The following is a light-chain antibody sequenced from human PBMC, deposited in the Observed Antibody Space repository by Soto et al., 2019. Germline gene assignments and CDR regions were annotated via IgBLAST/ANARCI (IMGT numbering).Light chain of an antibody. J-gene: IGKJ3*01. CDR1: QDISSW. Sequence: DIQMTQSPSSVSASVGDRVTITCRASQDISSWLAWYQQKPGKAPQFLIYAASSLQSGVPPRFSGSGSRTASPLTICSLQPEDFAPYHCLQAISFPFTFGPGTKVDFQ. V-gene: IGKV1D-12*01. CDR2: AAS. CDR3: LQAISFPFT.